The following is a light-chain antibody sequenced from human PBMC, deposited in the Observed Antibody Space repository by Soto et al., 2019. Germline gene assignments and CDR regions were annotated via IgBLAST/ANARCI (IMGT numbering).Light chain of an antibody. CDR1: QSVSSY. CDR2: DAS. CDR3: QQRSNWPRT. J-gene: IGKJ1*01. Sequence: EIVLTQSPATLSLSPGERATISCRASQSVSSYLAWYQQKPGQAPRLLIYDASNRATGIPARFSGSGSGTDFTLTISSLEPEDFAVYYCQQRSNWPRTFGQVTKVEIK. V-gene: IGKV3-11*01.